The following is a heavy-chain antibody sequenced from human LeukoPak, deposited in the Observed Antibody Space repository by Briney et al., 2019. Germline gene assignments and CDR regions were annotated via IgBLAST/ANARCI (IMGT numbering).Heavy chain of an antibody. J-gene: IGHJ6*03. CDR1: GFTFSSYS. D-gene: IGHD2-2*01. CDR2: ISSSSTI. Sequence: GGSLRLSCAASGFTFSSYSMNWVRQAPGKGLEWVSYISSSSTIYYADSVKGRFTISRDNAKNSLYLQMNSLRAEDTAVYYCARQGRYCSSTSCRRGYYYYMDVWGKGTTVTVSS. V-gene: IGHV3-48*01. CDR3: ARQGRYCSSTSCRRGYYYYMDV.